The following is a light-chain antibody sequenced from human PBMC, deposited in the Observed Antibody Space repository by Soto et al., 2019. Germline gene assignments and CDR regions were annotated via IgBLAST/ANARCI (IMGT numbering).Light chain of an antibody. J-gene: IGKJ2*01. CDR1: QSVSRSY. CDR2: GTS. CDR3: QQYGSSPYT. V-gene: IGKV3-20*01. Sequence: EIVLTQSPGTLSLSPGERATLSCRASQSVSRSYLAWYQQNPGQPPSLLIYGTSSRATGIPDRFSGSGSGTDFTLTISRREPEDFAVYYFQQYGSSPYTFGQGTKLEIK.